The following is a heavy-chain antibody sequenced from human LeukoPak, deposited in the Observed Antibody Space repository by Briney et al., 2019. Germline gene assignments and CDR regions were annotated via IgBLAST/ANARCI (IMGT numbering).Heavy chain of an antibody. CDR1: GGTFSSYA. J-gene: IGHJ4*02. D-gene: IGHD6-6*01. CDR3: ASWPRTGGRDSSSFIDY. Sequence: SVKVSCKASGGTFSSYAISWVRQAPGQGLEWMVRIIPILGIANYAQKFQGRVTITADKSTSTAYMELSSLRSEDTAVYYCASWPRTGGRDSSSFIDYWGQGTLVTVSS. V-gene: IGHV1-69*04. CDR2: IIPILGIA.